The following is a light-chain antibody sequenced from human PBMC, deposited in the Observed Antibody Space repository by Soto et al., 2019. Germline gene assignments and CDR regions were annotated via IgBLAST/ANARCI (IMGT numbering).Light chain of an antibody. V-gene: IGLV1-47*01. J-gene: IGLJ2*01. CDR3: AAWDDSLSVVV. Sequence: QSALTQPPSASGTPGQRVTISCSGGSSNIGSNSVYWYQQLPGTAPKLLISRNNQRPSGVPDRFSGSKSGTSASLAISGLRSEDEADYYCAAWDDSLSVVVFGGGTKLTVL. CDR2: RNN. CDR1: SSNIGSNS.